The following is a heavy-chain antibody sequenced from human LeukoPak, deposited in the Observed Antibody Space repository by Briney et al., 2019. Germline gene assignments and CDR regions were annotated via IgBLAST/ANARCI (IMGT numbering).Heavy chain of an antibody. CDR1: GGSVISGSSY. D-gene: IGHD4-17*01. CDR3: ARRVTVRGGFDY. Sequence: SETLSLTCTVSGGSVISGSSYWGWIRQPPGKGLEWIGNIFYSGSTYYNPSLQSRVTISLDTSQNQFSLTLNSVTAADTAVYYCARRVTVRGGFDYWGQGTLVTVSS. V-gene: IGHV4-39*07. J-gene: IGHJ4*02. CDR2: IFYSGST.